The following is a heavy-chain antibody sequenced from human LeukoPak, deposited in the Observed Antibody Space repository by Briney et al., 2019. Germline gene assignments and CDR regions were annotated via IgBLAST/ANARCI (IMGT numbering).Heavy chain of an antibody. J-gene: IGHJ3*01. CDR3: AKDIQLSA. D-gene: IGHD5-24*01. V-gene: IGHV3-23*01. CDR1: GYHFKDAA. CDR2: IASSGRNT. Sequence: GGSLRLSCAASGYHFKDAAMPWARQAPGEGLEWVSLIASSGRNTHYTDSVRGRFTNSRDNSKKTLSLQMNSLRVEDTAIYYCAKDIQLSAWGLGTMVTVSS.